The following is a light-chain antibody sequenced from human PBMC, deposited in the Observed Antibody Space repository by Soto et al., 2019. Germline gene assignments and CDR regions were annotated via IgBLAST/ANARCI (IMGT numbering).Light chain of an antibody. J-gene: IGKJ1*01. CDR1: QTVSSAY. CDR3: QQYNTSPWT. CDR2: GAS. V-gene: IGKV3-20*01. Sequence: DTVVTQSPGTLSLSPGGRFTLACRASQTVSSAYLAWFQQKNGQAPRLXIYGASSRATGIPDRFSGAGYGTEFNLTISRVATEDYAVYYCQQYNTSPWTFGQGTKVDI.